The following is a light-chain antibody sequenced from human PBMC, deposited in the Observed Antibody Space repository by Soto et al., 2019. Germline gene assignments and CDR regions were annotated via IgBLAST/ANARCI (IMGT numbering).Light chain of an antibody. CDR1: QSVSSN. J-gene: IGKJ4*01. V-gene: IGKV3-15*01. CDR3: QQDYNLPLT. CDR2: GAS. Sequence: ERVMTQSPATLSVSPEERATLSCRASQSVSSNLAWYQQKPGQAPRLFIYGASTRATAIPPRFSGSGSGTDFTLTISSLEPEDFAVYYCQQDYNLPLTFGGGTKVDIK.